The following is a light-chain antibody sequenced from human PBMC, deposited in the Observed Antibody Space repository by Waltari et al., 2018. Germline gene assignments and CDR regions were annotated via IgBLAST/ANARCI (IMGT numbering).Light chain of an antibody. CDR2: GAS. J-gene: IGKJ1*01. CDR3: QQYDKWYPRT. V-gene: IGKV3-15*01. Sequence: ETVMTQSRATLSVSPGESETNNCRASQSVSSNLAWYQQKPGQAPRLLIYGASTRATGIPARFSGSGSGTEFTLTISSLQSDDFAVYYCQQYDKWYPRTFGQGTKVEFK. CDR1: QSVSSN.